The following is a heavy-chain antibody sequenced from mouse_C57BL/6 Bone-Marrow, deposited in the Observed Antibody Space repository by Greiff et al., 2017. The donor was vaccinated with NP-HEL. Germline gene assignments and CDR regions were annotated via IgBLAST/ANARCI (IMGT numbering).Heavy chain of an antibody. CDR2: IYPRSGNT. CDR3: ARSTVVATGYFDV. CDR1: GYTFTSYG. Sequence: QVQLQQSGAELARPGASVKLSCKASGYTFTSYGISWVKQRTGQGLGWIGEIYPRSGNTYYNEKFKGKATLTADKSSSTAYMELRSLTSEDSAVYFCARSTVVATGYFDVWGTGTTVTVSS. D-gene: IGHD1-1*01. J-gene: IGHJ1*03. V-gene: IGHV1-81*01.